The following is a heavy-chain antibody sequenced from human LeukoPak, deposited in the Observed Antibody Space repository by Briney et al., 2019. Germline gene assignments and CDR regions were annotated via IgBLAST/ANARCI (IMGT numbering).Heavy chain of an antibody. CDR1: GFTFDDYG. D-gene: IGHD1-26*01. Sequence: GGALRLSCAASGFTFDDYGMSWVRQAPGKGLEWVSGINWNGGSTGYADSVQGRFTISRDNAKNSLYLQMNSLRAEDTALYYCARDKTLVGAIPDYFDYWGQGTLVTVSS. CDR2: INWNGGST. CDR3: ARDKTLVGAIPDYFDY. V-gene: IGHV3-20*04. J-gene: IGHJ4*02.